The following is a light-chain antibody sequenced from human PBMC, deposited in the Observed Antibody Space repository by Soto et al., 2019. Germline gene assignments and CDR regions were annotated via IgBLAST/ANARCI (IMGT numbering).Light chain of an antibody. V-gene: IGLV2-14*01. CDR3: TSYTSSSTLRV. Sequence: QSALTQPASVSGSPGQSITISCTGTSTDVGGYNYVSWYQQHPGRAPKLMIYGDSNRPSGVPNRFSGSKSGNTASLTISGLQAEDEADYYCTSYTSSSTLRVFGGGTKLTVL. CDR2: GDS. J-gene: IGLJ3*02. CDR1: STDVGGYNY.